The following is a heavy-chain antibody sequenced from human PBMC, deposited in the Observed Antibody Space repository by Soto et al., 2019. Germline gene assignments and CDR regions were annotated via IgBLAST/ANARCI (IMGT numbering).Heavy chain of an antibody. CDR2: ISSSSSYI. Sequence: PGGSMRLCCAASGVTFCSYSMNWVRPTPGKGLEWVSSISSSSSYIYYADSVKGRFTISRDNAKNSLYLQMNSLRAEDTAVYYCARDVDTAMVDWGQGTLVTVSS. J-gene: IGHJ4*02. CDR1: GVTFCSYS. D-gene: IGHD5-18*01. V-gene: IGHV3-21*01. CDR3: ARDVDTAMVD.